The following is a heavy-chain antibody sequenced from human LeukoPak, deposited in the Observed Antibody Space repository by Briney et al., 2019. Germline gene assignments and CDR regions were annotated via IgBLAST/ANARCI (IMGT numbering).Heavy chain of an antibody. V-gene: IGHV3-48*04. D-gene: IGHD6-19*01. Sequence: GGSLRLSCAASGFTFSSYSMNWVRQAPGKGLEWVSYISSSSSTIYYADSVKGRFTISRDNAKNSLYLQMNSLRAEDTAVYYCARAVAGRGFDYWGQGTLVTVSS. CDR3: ARAVAGRGFDY. J-gene: IGHJ4*02. CDR2: ISSSSSTI. CDR1: GFTFSSYS.